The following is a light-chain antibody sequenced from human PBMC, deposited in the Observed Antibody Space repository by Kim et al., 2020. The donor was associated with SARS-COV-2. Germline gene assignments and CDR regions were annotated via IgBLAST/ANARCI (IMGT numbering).Light chain of an antibody. J-gene: IGKJ1*01. CDR3: QKYNSVPRT. V-gene: IGKV1-27*01. CDR2: AAS. Sequence: DIQMTQSPSSLSASVGDRVSITCRASQGISSYLTWYQQKPGKVPKLLIYAASTLQAGVPSRFSGSGSGTDFTLTICSLQPEDVATYYCQKYNSVPRTFGQGTKVDIK. CDR1: QGISSY.